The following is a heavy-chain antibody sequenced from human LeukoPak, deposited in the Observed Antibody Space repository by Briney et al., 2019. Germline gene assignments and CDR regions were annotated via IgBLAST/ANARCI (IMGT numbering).Heavy chain of an antibody. J-gene: IGHJ6*02. CDR1: GFTFSSYG. Sequence: GGSLRLSCAASGFTFSSYGMHWVRQAPGKGLEWVAAMWYDESNKYNPDSVKGRFTISRDNSKNTLYLQMNRLRAEDTAVYYCASDDAWLQLVRYYYRMDVWRQGTTVTVSS. V-gene: IGHV3-33*01. CDR3: ASDDAWLQLVRYYYRMDV. D-gene: IGHD5-24*01. CDR2: MWYDESNK.